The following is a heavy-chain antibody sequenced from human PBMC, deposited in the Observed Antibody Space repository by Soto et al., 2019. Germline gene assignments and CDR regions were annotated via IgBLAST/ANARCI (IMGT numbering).Heavy chain of an antibody. J-gene: IGHJ4*02. CDR1: GYTFTSYC. Sequence: ASVKVSCKASGYTFTSYCISWVRQAPGQGLEWMGWISAYNGNTNYAQKLQGRVTMTTDTSTSTAYMELRSLRSDDTAVYYCARDFARIAAAGYFDYWGQGTLVTVSS. CDR2: ISAYNGNT. V-gene: IGHV1-18*01. CDR3: ARDFARIAAAGYFDY. D-gene: IGHD6-13*01.